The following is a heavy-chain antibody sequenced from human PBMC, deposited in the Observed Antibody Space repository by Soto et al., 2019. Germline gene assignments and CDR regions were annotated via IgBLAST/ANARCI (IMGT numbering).Heavy chain of an antibody. CDR3: VKQTSTSLHYFGLDV. CDR1: GGSFSRNY. J-gene: IGHJ6*02. V-gene: IGHV4-59*12. D-gene: IGHD2-2*01. CDR2: IYYSGST. Sequence: PSETLSLTCTVSGGSFSRNYWTWIRQPPGKGLEWIGYIYYSGSTNYNPSLKSRITVNADTSKNQFTLQLNSVTPEDTAVYFCVKQTSTSLHYFGLDVWGRGATVTV.